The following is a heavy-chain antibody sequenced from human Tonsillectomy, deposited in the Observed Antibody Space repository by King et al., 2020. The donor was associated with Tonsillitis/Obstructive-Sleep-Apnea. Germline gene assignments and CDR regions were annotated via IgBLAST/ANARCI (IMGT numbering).Heavy chain of an antibody. CDR2: ISAYNGNT. CDR1: GYTFTSYG. CDR3: ARDNYAFWSGYLGEYYYGMAV. J-gene: IGHJ6*02. V-gene: IGHV1-18*01. Sequence: QLVQSGAEVKKPGASVKVSCKASGYTFTSYGISWVRQAPGQGLEWMGWISAYNGNTNYAQKLQGRVTMTPDTSTSTAYMELRRLRSDDTAVYYCARDNYAFWSGYLGEYYYGMAVWGQGTTVTVSS. D-gene: IGHD3-3*01.